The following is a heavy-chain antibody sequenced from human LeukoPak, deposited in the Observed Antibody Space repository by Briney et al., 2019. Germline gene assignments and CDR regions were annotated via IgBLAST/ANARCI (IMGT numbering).Heavy chain of an antibody. CDR2: ISGSGGST. J-gene: IGHJ3*02. CDR1: GFTFSSYA. Sequence: GGSLRLSCAASGFTFSSYAMSWVRQAPGKGLEWVSAISGSGGSTYYADSVKGRFTISRDNSRNTLYLQMNSLRAEDTAVYYCATRGNMDAATYAFDIWGPGTTVTVSS. D-gene: IGHD5-18*01. CDR3: ATRGNMDAATYAFDI. V-gene: IGHV3-23*01.